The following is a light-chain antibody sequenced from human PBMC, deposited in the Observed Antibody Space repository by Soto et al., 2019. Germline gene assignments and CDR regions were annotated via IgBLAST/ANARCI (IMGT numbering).Light chain of an antibody. CDR1: QSVRSSY. J-gene: IGKJ2*01. Sequence: EIVLTQSPGTLSLSPGERATLSCRASQSVRSSYLAWYQQNAGQAPRLLIYGASSRATGIPDRFSGSGSGTDFTLTISRLEPEDFAVYYCQQYNNWRMYTFGQGTKLEIK. CDR2: GAS. CDR3: QQYNNWRMYT. V-gene: IGKV3-20*01.